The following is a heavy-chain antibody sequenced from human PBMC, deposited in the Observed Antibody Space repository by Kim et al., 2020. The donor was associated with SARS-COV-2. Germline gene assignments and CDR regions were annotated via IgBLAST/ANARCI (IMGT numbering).Heavy chain of an antibody. CDR2: MPTLGRT. CDR1: SDWSIIVLSFY. CDR3: TQGSGASVGDL. Sequence: SETLSLTCSVSSDWSIIVLSFYWNWIHQSAAKGLEWLGRMPTLGRTDFNPSLRGRVNIALDVSKKQIFLELTSVTAADSAVYFCTQGSGASVGDLWGKGVPVIDSS. D-gene: IGHD6-6*01. V-gene: IGHV4-61*02. J-gene: IGHJ4*02.